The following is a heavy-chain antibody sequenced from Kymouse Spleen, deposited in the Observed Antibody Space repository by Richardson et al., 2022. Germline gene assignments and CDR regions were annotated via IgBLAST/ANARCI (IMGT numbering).Heavy chain of an antibody. CDR2: IYHSGST. D-gene: IGHD3-9*01. V-gene: IGHV4-4*02. Sequence: QVQLQESGPGLVKPSGTLSLTCAVSGGSISSSNWWSWVRQPPGKGLEWIGEIYHSGSTNYNPSLKSRVTISVDKSKNQFSLKLSSVTAADTAVYYCARVSLYDILTGMSRYGTTTTVWTSGAKGPRSPSPQ. CDR1: GGSISSSNW. J-gene: IGHJ6*02. CDR3: ARVSLYDILTGMSRYGTTTTVWTS.